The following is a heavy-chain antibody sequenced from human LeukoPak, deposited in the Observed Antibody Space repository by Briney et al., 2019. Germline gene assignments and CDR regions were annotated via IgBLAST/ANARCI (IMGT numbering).Heavy chain of an antibody. Sequence: SETLSLTCTVSGGSISSHYWSWVRQPPRKGLEWIGYIYYSGTTNYNPSLKSRVTISLDTSKNQFSLKLSSVTAADTAIYYCARINYHDSSGYFFRGSWGQGTLVTVSS. CDR2: IYYSGTT. CDR1: GGSISSHY. V-gene: IGHV4-59*11. D-gene: IGHD3-22*01. CDR3: ARINYHDSSGYFFRGS. J-gene: IGHJ5*02.